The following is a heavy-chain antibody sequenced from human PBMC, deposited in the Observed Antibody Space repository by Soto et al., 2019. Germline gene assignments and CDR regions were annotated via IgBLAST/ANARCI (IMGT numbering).Heavy chain of an antibody. CDR3: ARISVSGGSNYGMDV. CDR2: IDPSDSYT. J-gene: IGHJ6*02. V-gene: IGHV5-10-1*01. CDR1: GYSFTSYW. D-gene: IGHD2-15*01. Sequence: PGESLKISCKGSGYSFTSYWISWVRQMPGKGLEWMGRIDPSDSYTNYSPSFQGHVTISADKSISTAYLQWSSLKASDTAMYYCARISVSGGSNYGMDVWGQGTTVTVSS.